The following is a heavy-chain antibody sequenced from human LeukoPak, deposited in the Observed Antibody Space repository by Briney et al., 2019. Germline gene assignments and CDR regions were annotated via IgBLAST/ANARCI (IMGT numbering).Heavy chain of an antibody. V-gene: IGHV3-23*01. D-gene: IGHD3-10*01. CDR1: GFTFGSYA. CDR3: AKDMVRGVIYYFDY. CDR2: ISGSGGST. J-gene: IGHJ4*02. Sequence: PGGSLRLSCAASGFTFGSYAMSWVRQAPGKGLEWVSGISGSGGSTYYADSVKGRFTISRDNSKNTLYLQMNSLRAEDTAVYYCAKDMVRGVIYYFDYWGQGTLVTVSS.